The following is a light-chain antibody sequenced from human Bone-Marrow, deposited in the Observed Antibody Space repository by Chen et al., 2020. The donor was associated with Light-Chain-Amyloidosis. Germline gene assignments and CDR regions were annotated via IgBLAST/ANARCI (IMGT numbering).Light chain of an antibody. CDR1: QSMESW. Sequence: DIQMSQSPSTLAASVGDRVTITCRASQSMESWVAWYQQKPGRAPKVLIYKTSNLQNGVPSRFGGSGSGTEFTLTISSLQPDDFATYFCQQSNSYPWTFGQGTKVEIK. V-gene: IGKV1-5*03. J-gene: IGKJ1*01. CDR2: KTS. CDR3: QQSNSYPWT.